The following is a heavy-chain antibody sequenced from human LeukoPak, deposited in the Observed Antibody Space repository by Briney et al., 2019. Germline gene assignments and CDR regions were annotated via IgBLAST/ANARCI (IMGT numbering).Heavy chain of an antibody. V-gene: IGHV4-34*01. Sequence: PSETLSLTCGVYGGSFSGYYWSWIRQPPGKGLEWIGQIRHTGSTAYNPSLRSRVTISGDTSKNQFSLKLSSVTAADTAVYYCARHGGDYFDYWGQGTLVTVSS. CDR1: GGSFSGYY. CDR2: IRHTGST. J-gene: IGHJ4*02. D-gene: IGHD3-16*01. CDR3: ARHGGDYFDY.